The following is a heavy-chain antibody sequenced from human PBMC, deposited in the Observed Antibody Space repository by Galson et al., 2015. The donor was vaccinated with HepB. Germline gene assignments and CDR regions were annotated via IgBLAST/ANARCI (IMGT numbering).Heavy chain of an antibody. V-gene: IGHV4/OR15-8*02. D-gene: IGHD5-24*01. Sequence: SEILSLTCVVSGGSIRTEDWWSWVRQSPGKRLEWIGQIYHSGDVNYNPSLKSRVIMSVDTSKNQFSLRLNSVTAADTAIYYCARDWIRDGASYYFDYWGQGTLVTVSS. CDR1: GGSIRTEDW. CDR3: ARDWIRDGASYYFDY. J-gene: IGHJ4*02. CDR2: IYHSGDV.